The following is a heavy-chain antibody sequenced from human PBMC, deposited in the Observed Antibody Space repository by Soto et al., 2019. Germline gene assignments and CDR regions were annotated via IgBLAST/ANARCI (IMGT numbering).Heavy chain of an antibody. J-gene: IGHJ6*02. D-gene: IGHD2-15*01. CDR3: ARPARNLLDSGGFYYYYGMDV. CDR1: GYTFTSYG. CDR2: ISAYNGNT. Sequence: ASVKVSCKASGYTFTSYGISWVRQAPGQGLEWMGWISAYNGNTNYAQKLQGRVTMTTDTSTSTAYMEQRSLRSDDTAVYYCARPARNLLDSGGFYYYYGMDVWGQGTTVTVSS. V-gene: IGHV1-18*01.